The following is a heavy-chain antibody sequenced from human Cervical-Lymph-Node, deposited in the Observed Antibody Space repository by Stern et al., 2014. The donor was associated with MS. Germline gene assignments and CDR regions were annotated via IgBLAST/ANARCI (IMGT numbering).Heavy chain of an antibody. Sequence: EVQLEESGGGLVPPGRSLRLSCTASGFTFGDSAMAWVRQAPGKGRGWVGFIRSKAYSGTTEYAASVKGRFTISRDDSKSIAYLQMNSLKTEDTAVYYCTRDDATGWTGPFDYWGQGTLVTVSS. CDR1: GFTFGDSA. CDR2: IRSKAYSGTT. CDR3: TRDDATGWTGPFDY. J-gene: IGHJ4*02. V-gene: IGHV3-49*04. D-gene: IGHD6-19*01.